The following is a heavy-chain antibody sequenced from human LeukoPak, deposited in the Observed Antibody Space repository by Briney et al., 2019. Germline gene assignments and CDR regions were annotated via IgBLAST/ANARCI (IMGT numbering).Heavy chain of an antibody. J-gene: IGHJ4*02. Sequence: AGGSLRLSCAASGFTFSGYYMSWIRQAPGKGLECVSYISSSSSYTNYADSVKGRFTISRDNAKNSLYLQMNSLRAEDTAVYYCARARYCSSTSCYEIDYWGQGTLVTVSS. V-gene: IGHV3-11*05. D-gene: IGHD2-2*01. CDR1: GFTFSGYY. CDR3: ARARYCSSTSCYEIDY. CDR2: ISSSSSYT.